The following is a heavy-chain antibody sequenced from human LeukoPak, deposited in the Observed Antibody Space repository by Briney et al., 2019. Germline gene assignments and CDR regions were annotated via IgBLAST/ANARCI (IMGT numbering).Heavy chain of an antibody. CDR1: GGSISSSSYY. D-gene: IGHD6-13*01. V-gene: IGHV4-39*07. J-gene: IGHJ6*03. CDR2: IYTSGST. CDR3: ARGVRKLGPSLYYYYYMDV. Sequence: SETLSLTCTVSGGSISSSSYYWGWIRQPPGKGLEWIGRIYTSGSTNYNPSLKSRVTMSVDTSKNQFSLKLSSVTAADTAVYYCARGVRKLGPSLYYYYYMDVWGKGTTVTISS.